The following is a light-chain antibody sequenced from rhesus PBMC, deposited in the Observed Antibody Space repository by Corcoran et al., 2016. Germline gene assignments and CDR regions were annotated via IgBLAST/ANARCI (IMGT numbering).Light chain of an antibody. V-gene: IGKV1-74*01. CDR2: MAS. CDR3: QQNYGRPLT. CDR1: ENVNNY. J-gene: IGKJ4*01. Sequence: DIQMTQSPSSLSASVGDRVTITCRTSENVNNYLTWYHQKPGKAPNLLIYMASTLQSGVPSRFSGNGSGTDYTFTITSLQSEDVATYYCQQNYGRPLTFGGGTKVEIK.